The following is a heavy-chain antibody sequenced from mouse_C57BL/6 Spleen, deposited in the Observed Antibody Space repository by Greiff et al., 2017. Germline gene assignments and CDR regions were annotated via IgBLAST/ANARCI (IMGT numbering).Heavy chain of an antibody. CDR2: IDPSDSYT. D-gene: IGHD3-2*02. CDR1: GYTFTSYW. CDR3: ARWAAQAYFDY. V-gene: IGHV1-69*01. J-gene: IGHJ2*01. Sequence: QVQLQQPGAELVMPGASVKLSCKASGYTFTSYWMHWVKQRPGQGLEWIGEIDPSDSYTNYNQKFKGKSTLTVDKSSSTAYMQLSSLTSEDSAVYYCARWAAQAYFDYWGQGTTLTVSS.